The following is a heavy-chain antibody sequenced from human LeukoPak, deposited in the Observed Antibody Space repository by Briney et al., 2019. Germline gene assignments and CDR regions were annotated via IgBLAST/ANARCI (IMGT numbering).Heavy chain of an antibody. CDR1: GFTFSSYA. J-gene: IGHJ4*02. Sequence: GGSLRLSCAASGFTFSSYAMHWVRQAPGKGLEWVAVISYDGSNKYYADSVKGRFTISRDNSKNTLYLQMNSLRAEDTAVYYCARGYGITIFGVVTYFDYWGQGTLVTVSS. D-gene: IGHD3-3*01. CDR3: ARGYGITIFGVVTYFDY. V-gene: IGHV3-30-3*01. CDR2: ISYDGSNK.